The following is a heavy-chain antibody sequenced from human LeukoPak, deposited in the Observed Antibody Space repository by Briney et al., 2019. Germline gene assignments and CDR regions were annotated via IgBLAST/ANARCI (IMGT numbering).Heavy chain of an antibody. V-gene: IGHV3-48*03. CDR2: ISSKSRTI. CDR1: GFSFSTQE. J-gene: IGHJ4*02. CDR3: ARGSYTGFDLYFDY. Sequence: GGSLRLSCATSGFSFSTQEMTWVRQAPGKGLEWMSYISSKSRTIYYADSVKGRFTISRDNTRNSVFLQLNSLRVEDTGFYYCARGSYTGFDLYFDYWGQGTLVTVSS. D-gene: IGHD5-12*01.